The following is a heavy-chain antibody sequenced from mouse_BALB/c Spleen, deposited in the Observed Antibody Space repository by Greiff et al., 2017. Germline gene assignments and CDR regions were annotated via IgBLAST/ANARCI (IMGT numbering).Heavy chain of an antibody. D-gene: IGHD2-3*01. Sequence: LQQSGSELVRPGASVKLSCKASGYTFTSYWMHWVKQRPGQGREWIGNIYPGSGSTNYDEKFKSKATLTVDTSSSTAYMQLSSLTSEDSAVNYCTSCYDNDMDYWGQGTAVTVAS. CDR2: IYPGSGST. V-gene: IGHV1S22*01. CDR3: TSCYDNDMDY. J-gene: IGHJ4*01. CDR1: GYTFTSYW.